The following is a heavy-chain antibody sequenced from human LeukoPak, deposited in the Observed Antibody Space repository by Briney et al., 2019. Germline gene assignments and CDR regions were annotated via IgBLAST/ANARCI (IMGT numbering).Heavy chain of an antibody. J-gene: IGHJ4*02. Sequence: SQTLSLTCTVSGGSISSGDYYWVWIRQPPGKGPEWIGYIYYSGSTYYNPSLKSRVTISGDTSKNQFSLKVNSVTAADTAVYYCARGSWSSSIDYWGQGTLVTVSS. CDR2: IYYSGST. CDR1: GGSISSGDYY. CDR3: ARGSWSSSIDY. V-gene: IGHV4-30-4*01. D-gene: IGHD6-6*01.